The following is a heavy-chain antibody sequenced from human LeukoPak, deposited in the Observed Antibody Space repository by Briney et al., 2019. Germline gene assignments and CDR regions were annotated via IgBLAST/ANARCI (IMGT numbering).Heavy chain of an antibody. V-gene: IGHV4-59*01. D-gene: IGHD3-22*01. CDR1: GGSISSYY. J-gene: IGHJ4*02. CDR2: IYYSGST. CDR3: ARDQYYYDSSGYLTFDY. Sequence: SETLSLTCTVSGGSISSYYWSWIRQPPGKGLEWIGYIYYSGSTNYNPSLKSRVTISVDTSKNQFSLRLSSVTAADTAVYYCARDQYYYDSSGYLTFDYWGQGTLVTVSS.